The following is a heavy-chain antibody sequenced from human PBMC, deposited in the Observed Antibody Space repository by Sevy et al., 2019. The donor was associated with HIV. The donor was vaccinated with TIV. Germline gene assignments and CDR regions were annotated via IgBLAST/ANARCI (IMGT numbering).Heavy chain of an antibody. CDR1: GFTFSSYA. CDR2: ISGSGGST. CDR3: AKLHPSDGYDLVY. Sequence: GESLKISCAASGFTFSSYAMSWVRQPPGKGLEWVSAISGSGGSTYYADSVKGRFTISRDNSKNTLYLQMNSLRAEDTAVYYCAKLHPSDGYDLVYWGQGTLVTVSS. V-gene: IGHV3-23*01. D-gene: IGHD5-12*01. J-gene: IGHJ4*02.